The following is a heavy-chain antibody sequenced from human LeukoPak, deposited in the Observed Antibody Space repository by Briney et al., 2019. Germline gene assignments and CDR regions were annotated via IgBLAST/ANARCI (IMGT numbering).Heavy chain of an antibody. D-gene: IGHD3-10*01. CDR2: ISERGGST. J-gene: IGHJ4*02. Sequence: SGGSQRLSCVVSGNRHSNYAMTWVRHAPGKGLEWVSYISERGGSTTYADSVKGRFTISRDTSLNTLYLQMNNLRVEDTAVYFCAKRGVVIRGILVIGYHQEAYHYDFWGQGVLVTVSS. V-gene: IGHV3-23*01. CDR1: GNRHSNYA. CDR3: AKRGVVIRGILVIGYHQEAYHYDF.